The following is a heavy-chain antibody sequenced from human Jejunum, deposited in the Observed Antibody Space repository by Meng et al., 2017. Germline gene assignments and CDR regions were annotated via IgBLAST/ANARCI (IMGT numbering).Heavy chain of an antibody. D-gene: IGHD1-26*01. CDR3: ARDTRVGATNDALDI. J-gene: IGHJ3*02. CDR2: ISWNSDSV. CDR1: GFTFDDYA. V-gene: IGHV3-9*03. Sequence: SLKISCAASGFTFDDYAMHWVRQVPGKGLEGVSGISWNSDSVGYADSVKGRFTISRDNAKNSLDVQMNSLRPDDMALYYCARDTRVGATNDALDIWGQGKMVTGSS.